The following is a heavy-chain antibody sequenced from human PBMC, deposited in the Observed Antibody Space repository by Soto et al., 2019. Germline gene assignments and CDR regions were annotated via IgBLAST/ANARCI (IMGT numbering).Heavy chain of an antibody. V-gene: IGHV3-30-3*01. CDR2: ISYDGSNK. D-gene: IGHD4-17*01. CDR1: GFTFSSYA. Sequence: QVQLVESGGGVVQPGRSLRLSCAASGFTFSSYAMHWVRQAPGKGLEWVAVISYDGSNKYYADSVKGRFTISRDNSKNTLYLQMNSLRAEDTAGYYCASEGTTTVVTTGYYWGQGTLVTVSS. J-gene: IGHJ4*02. CDR3: ASEGTTTVVTTGYY.